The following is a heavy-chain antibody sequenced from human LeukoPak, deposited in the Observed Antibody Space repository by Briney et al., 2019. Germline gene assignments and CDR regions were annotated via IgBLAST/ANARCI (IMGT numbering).Heavy chain of an antibody. CDR2: IYYSGST. CDR1: GGSISSSSYY. CDR3: ASETNRNFDY. Sequence: SETLSLTCTVSGGSISSSSYYWGWIRQPPGKGLEWIGSIYYSGSTYYNPSLKSRVTISVDTSKNQFSLKLSSVTAADTAVYYCASETNRNFDYWGQGTLVTVSS. V-gene: IGHV4-39*01. J-gene: IGHJ4*02.